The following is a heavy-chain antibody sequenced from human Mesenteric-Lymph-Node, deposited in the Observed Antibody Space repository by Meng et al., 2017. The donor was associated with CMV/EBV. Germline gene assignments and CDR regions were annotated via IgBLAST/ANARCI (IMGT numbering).Heavy chain of an antibody. J-gene: IGHJ4*02. Sequence: GESLKISCTASGFTFSTYVMHWVRQAPGKGLEWVAAISDDGTNKYYPDSVKGRFSVSRDNSENTLYLQMNSLRADDTAVYYCAREPGPGYFDYWGQGTLVTVSS. D-gene: IGHD2-2*01. CDR2: ISDDGTNK. CDR3: AREPGPGYFDY. V-gene: IGHV3-30*04. CDR1: GFTFSTYV.